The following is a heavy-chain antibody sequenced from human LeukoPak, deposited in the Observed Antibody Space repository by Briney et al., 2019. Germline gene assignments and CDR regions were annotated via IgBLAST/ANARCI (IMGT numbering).Heavy chain of an antibody. CDR2: IKKDGSEM. V-gene: IGHV3-7*01. CDR1: GLIFSSYW. Sequence: GGSLRLSCEASGLIFSSYWMSWVRQTPGKGLEWVANIKKDGSEMYYVDSVKGRFTISRDNAKNSLYLQMNSLRADDTAVYHCARQETSSYNGAFDIWGQGTMVTVSS. J-gene: IGHJ3*02. CDR3: ARQETSSYNGAFDI. D-gene: IGHD1-26*01.